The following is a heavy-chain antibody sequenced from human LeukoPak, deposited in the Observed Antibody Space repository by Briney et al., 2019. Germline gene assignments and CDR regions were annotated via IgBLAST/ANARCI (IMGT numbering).Heavy chain of an antibody. CDR2: FDPEDGET. CDR3: ATGLMGY. CDR1: GYTFTGYY. D-gene: IGHD2-21*02. Sequence: ASVKVSCKASGYTFTGYYMHWVRQAPGKGLEWMGGFDPEDGETIYAQKFQGRVTMTEDTSTDTAYMELSSLRSEDTAVYYCATGLMGYWGQGTLVTVSS. V-gene: IGHV1-24*01. J-gene: IGHJ4*02.